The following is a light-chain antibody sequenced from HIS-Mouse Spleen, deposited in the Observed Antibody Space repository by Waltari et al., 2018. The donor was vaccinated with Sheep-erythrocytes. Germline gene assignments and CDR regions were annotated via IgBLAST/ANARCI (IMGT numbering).Light chain of an antibody. J-gene: IGKJ4*01. V-gene: IGKV1-33*01. CDR3: QQYDNLLT. CDR1: QDISNY. CDR2: DAS. Sequence: DIQMTQSPSPLSASVGDRVTITCQASQDISNYLNWYQQKPGKAPKLLIYDASNLETGVPSRFSGSGSGTDFTFTISSLQPEDIATYYCQQYDNLLTFGGGTKVEIE.